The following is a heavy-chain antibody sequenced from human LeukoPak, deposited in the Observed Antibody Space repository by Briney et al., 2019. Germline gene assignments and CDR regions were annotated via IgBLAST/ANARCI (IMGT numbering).Heavy chain of an antibody. CDR2: ITHSGSSK. Sequence: GGSLRLSCAASEFTFSSYSMNWVRQAPGQGLEWVSYITHSGSSKSYADNLQGRVTISRDNTTNSLYLQMNGLRAEDTAVYYCVRTRSSCYLTFDYWGQGILVTVSS. CDR1: EFTFSSYS. D-gene: IGHD3-22*01. CDR3: VRTRSSCYLTFDY. V-gene: IGHV3-48*01. J-gene: IGHJ4*02.